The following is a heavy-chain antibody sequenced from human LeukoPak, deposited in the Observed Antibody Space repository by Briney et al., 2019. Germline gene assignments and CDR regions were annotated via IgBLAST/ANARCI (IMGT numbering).Heavy chain of an antibody. J-gene: IGHJ4*02. D-gene: IGHD2-2*01. CDR2: ISCSGGST. CDR3: AKGGCSSTSCTHSGYDNYFDY. Sequence: GVSLRLSCAASGFTFSSYAMSWVRQAPGKGLEWVSPISCSGGSTYYADSVKGRFTISSDNPKNTLYLQMNSLRDEDTAVYYCAKGGCSSTSCTHSGYDNYFDYWGQGTLVTVSS. CDR1: GFTFSSYA. V-gene: IGHV3-23*01.